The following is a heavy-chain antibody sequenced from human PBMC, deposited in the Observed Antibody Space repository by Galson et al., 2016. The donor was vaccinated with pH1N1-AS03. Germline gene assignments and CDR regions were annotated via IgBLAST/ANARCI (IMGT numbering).Heavy chain of an antibody. Sequence: SLRLSCAASGFTFKSYWMSWVRQAPGKGLEWVANINQDENEKYCVDSVKGRFTIFRDNAQNSLYLEMNSMRAEDTAVYYCARESTGTEHIVVVTGRYGYYYMDVWGKGTTVTVSS. CDR1: GFTFKSYW. CDR2: INQDENEK. J-gene: IGHJ6*03. CDR3: ARESTGTEHIVVVTGRYGYYYMDV. V-gene: IGHV3-7*03. D-gene: IGHD2-21*02.